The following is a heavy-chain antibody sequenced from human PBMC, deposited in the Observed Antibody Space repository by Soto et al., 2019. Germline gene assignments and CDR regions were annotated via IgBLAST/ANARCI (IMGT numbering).Heavy chain of an antibody. Sequence: EVQLVESGGGLVQPGGSLRLSCAASGFTFSSYWMSWFRQAPGKGLEWVANIKQAGSEENYVDSVKGRFTISRDNAKNALDLQMNSLRGEYTAVYYCAREIAARLWGKGTTVTGSS. D-gene: IGHD6-6*01. CDR2: IKQAGSEE. CDR1: GFTFSSYW. J-gene: IGHJ6*04. V-gene: IGHV3-7*01. CDR3: AREIAARL.